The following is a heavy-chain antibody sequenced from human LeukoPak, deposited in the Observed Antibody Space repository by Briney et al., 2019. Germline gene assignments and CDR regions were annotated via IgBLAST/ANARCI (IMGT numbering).Heavy chain of an antibody. CDR3: ARRSRIAAAGTPMDAFDI. CDR1: GYCSTNYW. J-gene: IGHJ3*02. V-gene: IGHV5-51*01. D-gene: IGHD6-13*01. CDR2: LYPGDSDT. Sequence: GASLKISCKGSGYCSTNYWIGWVRQVPGKGLEWMGILYPGDSDTRYSPSFQGQVTISADKSISTAYLQWSSLKASDTAMYYCARRSRIAAAGTPMDAFDIWGQGTMVTVSS.